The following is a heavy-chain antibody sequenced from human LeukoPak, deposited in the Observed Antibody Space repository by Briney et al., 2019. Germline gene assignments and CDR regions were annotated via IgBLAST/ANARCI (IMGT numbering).Heavy chain of an antibody. V-gene: IGHV4-38-2*02. CDR1: GYSVSSGFY. D-gene: IGHD5-24*01. CDR3: ARPRDGYFDY. Sequence: SETLSLTCTVSGYSVSSGFYWGWIRQPPGQGLEWIGSIYYSGSTYYNPSLKSRVTISVDTSKNQFSLKLSSVTAADTAVYYCARPRDGYFDYWGQGTLVTVSS. J-gene: IGHJ4*02. CDR2: IYYSGST.